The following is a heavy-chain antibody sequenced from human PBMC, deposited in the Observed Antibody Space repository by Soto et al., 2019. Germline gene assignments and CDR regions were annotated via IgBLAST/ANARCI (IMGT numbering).Heavy chain of an antibody. CDR2: VQAYGTT. V-gene: IGHV4-4*07. CDR1: VDPINGDY. J-gene: IGHJ5*02. CDR3: AKGDGTPWFDP. Sequence: PSETLSLTCTVSVDPINGDYWWSWIRQPAGKGLEWIGRVQAYGTTNYNPSLKSRVTMSLDTSKNQVSLKLRAVTAADTAVYYCAKGDGTPWFDPWGQGTMVTVSS.